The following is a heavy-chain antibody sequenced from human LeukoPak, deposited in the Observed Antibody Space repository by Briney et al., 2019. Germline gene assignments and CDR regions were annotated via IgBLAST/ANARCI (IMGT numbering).Heavy chain of an antibody. V-gene: IGHV3-30*03. CDR1: GFTFTSYG. J-gene: IGHJ4*02. Sequence: PGGFLRLSCAASGFTFTSYGMHWVRQAPGKGLEWMAVISYDGSNKYYADSVKGRFTISRDKSKNTLYLQMNSLRAEDTAVYYCAREGYSPRDGYNFNFDYWGQGTLVTVSS. D-gene: IGHD5-24*01. CDR3: AREGYSPRDGYNFNFDY. CDR2: ISYDGSNK.